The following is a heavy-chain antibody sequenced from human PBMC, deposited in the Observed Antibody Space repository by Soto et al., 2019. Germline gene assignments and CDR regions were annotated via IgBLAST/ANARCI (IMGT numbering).Heavy chain of an antibody. CDR2: ISGSGGST. Sequence: PGGSLRLSCAASGFTFSSYAMSWVRQAPGKGLEWVSAISGSGGSTYYADSVKGRFTISRDNSKNTLYLQMNSLRAEDTAVYYCAKVNYYDSSGYYQPDAFDIWGQGTMVTASS. CDR3: AKVNYYDSSGYYQPDAFDI. J-gene: IGHJ3*02. D-gene: IGHD3-22*01. CDR1: GFTFSSYA. V-gene: IGHV3-23*01.